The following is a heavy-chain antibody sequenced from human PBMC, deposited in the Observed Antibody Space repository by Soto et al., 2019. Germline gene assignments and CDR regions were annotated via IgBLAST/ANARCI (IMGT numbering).Heavy chain of an antibody. CDR2: IDPSGSYT. CDR1: GYSFTSYW. CDR3: SRLRGDGYTNDYYCMDV. Sequence: GESLKISCKGSGYSFTSYWISWVRQMPGKGLEWMGRIDPSGSYTNYSPSFQGHVTISADKSISTAYLQWSSLKASDTAMYYCSRLRGDGYTNDYYCMDVWGQGTTVTVSS. V-gene: IGHV5-10-1*01. J-gene: IGHJ6*02. D-gene: IGHD5-12*01.